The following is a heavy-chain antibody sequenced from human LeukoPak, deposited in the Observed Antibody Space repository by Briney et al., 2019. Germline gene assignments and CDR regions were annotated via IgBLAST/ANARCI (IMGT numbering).Heavy chain of an antibody. V-gene: IGHV4-34*01. J-gene: IGHJ4*02. Sequence: SETLSLTCAVYGGSFSGYYWSWIRQPPGKGLEWIGEINHSGSTNYNPSLKSRVTISVDTSKNQFSLKLSSVTAADTAVYYCAGGTWNCSGGSCYSSLDYWGQGTLVTVSS. CDR1: GGSFSGYY. D-gene: IGHD2-15*01. CDR2: INHSGST. CDR3: AGGTWNCSGGSCYSSLDY.